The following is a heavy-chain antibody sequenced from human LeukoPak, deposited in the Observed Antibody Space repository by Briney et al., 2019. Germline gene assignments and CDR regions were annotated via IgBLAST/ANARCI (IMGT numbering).Heavy chain of an antibody. J-gene: IGHJ4*02. CDR1: GFTFSSYA. CDR3: AKDPSMTAVTTFLDH. D-gene: IGHD4-17*01. CDR2: ISGSGGST. V-gene: IGHV3-23*01. Sequence: GGSLRLSCAASGFTFSSYAMSWVRQAPWKGLEWVSDISGSGGSTHYADSVKGRFTISRDNSKNTLYLQMNSLRAEDTAVYYCAKDPSMTAVTTFLDHWGQGTLVTVSS.